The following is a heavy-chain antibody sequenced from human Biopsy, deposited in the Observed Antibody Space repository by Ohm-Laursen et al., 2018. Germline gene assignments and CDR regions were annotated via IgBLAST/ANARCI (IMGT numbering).Heavy chain of an antibody. J-gene: IGHJ3*02. D-gene: IGHD1-26*01. CDR1: GDSIRNYY. CDR2: IYPGGGT. Sequence: PSQTLSLTCIVSGDSIRNYYWSWIRQAAGKGLEWIGRIYPGGGTIYNPSLKSRVTMSVDTSKSHFSLNLNSVTAADTAVYYCAGIVLGPTNDAFDIWGQGTMVTVSS. CDR3: AGIVLGPTNDAFDI. V-gene: IGHV4-4*07.